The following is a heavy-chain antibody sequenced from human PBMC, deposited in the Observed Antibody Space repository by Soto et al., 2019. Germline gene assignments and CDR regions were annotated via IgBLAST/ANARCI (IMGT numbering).Heavy chain of an antibody. J-gene: IGHJ4*02. CDR3: EKDHWRDEPAWFDY. CDR2: ISGSGGST. V-gene: IGHV3-23*01. Sequence: GGSLRLSCAASGFTFSSYAMSWVRQAPGKGLEWVSAISGSGGSTYYADSVKGRFNISRDNSKNTLYLQMNSLRAEDTAVYYGEKDHWRDEPAWFDYWGQGTLVTVSS. CDR1: GFTFSSYA.